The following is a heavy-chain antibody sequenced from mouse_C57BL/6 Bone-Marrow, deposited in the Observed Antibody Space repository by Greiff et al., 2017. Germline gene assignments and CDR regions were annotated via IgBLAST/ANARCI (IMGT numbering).Heavy chain of an antibody. J-gene: IGHJ3*01. CDR3: ARDGSSLDWFAY. V-gene: IGHV1-69*01. CDR1: GYTFTSYW. Sequence: QVQLKQPGAELVMPGASVKLSCKASGYTFTSYWMHWVKQRPGQGLEWIGEIDPSDSYTNYNQKFKGKSTLTVDKSSSTAYMQLISLTSEDSAVYYGARDGSSLDWFAYWGQGTLVTVSA. D-gene: IGHD1-1*01. CDR2: IDPSDSYT.